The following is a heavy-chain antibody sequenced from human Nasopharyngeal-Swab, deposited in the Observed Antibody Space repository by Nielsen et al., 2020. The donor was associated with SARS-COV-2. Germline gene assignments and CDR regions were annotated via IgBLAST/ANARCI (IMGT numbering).Heavy chain of an antibody. CDR3: ARDPTAMVRLDAFDI. J-gene: IGHJ3*02. D-gene: IGHD5-18*01. CDR2: IYHSGST. Sequence: SETLSLTCTVSGGSISSYYWGWIRQPPGKGLEWIRSIYHSGSTYYNPSLKSRVTISVDTSKNQFSLKLSSVTAADTAVYYCARDPTAMVRLDAFDIWGQGTMVTVSS. CDR1: GGSISSYY. V-gene: IGHV4-38-2*02.